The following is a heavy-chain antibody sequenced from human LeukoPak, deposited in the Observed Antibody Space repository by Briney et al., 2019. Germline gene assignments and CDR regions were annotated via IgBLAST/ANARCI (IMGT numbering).Heavy chain of an antibody. CDR1: GFTFSSYA. V-gene: IGHV3-23*01. J-gene: IGHJ4*02. Sequence: GGSLRLSCAASGFTFSSYAMSWVRQAPGKGLEWVSDINGSGGSTYYADSVKGRFTISRDNSKNTLYLQMNSLRAEDTAVYYCAKAVGYYYGSGSYPDYWGQGTLVTVSS. CDR2: INGSGGST. D-gene: IGHD3-10*01. CDR3: AKAVGYYYGSGSYPDY.